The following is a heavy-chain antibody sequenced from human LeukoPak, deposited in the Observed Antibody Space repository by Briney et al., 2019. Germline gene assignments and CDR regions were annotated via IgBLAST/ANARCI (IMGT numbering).Heavy chain of an antibody. CDR1: GYTFTSYG. D-gene: IGHD1-14*01. CDR2: INAYNGNT. CDR3: AGGLTGFDTSEY. J-gene: IGHJ4*02. Sequence: ASVKVSCKASGYTFTSYGIRWVRQAPGQGLEWMGRINAYNGNTNYAQKLQGRVTMTTDTSTGTAYMELRSPRSDDTTVYCSAGGLTGFDTSEYWGQGTLVTASS. V-gene: IGHV1-18*01.